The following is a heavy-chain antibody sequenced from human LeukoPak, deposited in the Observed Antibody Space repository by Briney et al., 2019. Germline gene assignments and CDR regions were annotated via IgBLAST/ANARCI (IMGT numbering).Heavy chain of an antibody. V-gene: IGHV3-33*08. Sequence: GGSLRLSCAASGFTVSSNYMSWVRQAPGKGLEWVAVIWYDGSSKGYADSVKGRFTFSRDNSKNTLYLQMNSLTVEDTAVYYCARSQSSSLIDYWGQGTLVTVSS. CDR2: IWYDGSSK. D-gene: IGHD6-13*01. CDR1: GFTVSSNY. CDR3: ARSQSSSLIDY. J-gene: IGHJ4*02.